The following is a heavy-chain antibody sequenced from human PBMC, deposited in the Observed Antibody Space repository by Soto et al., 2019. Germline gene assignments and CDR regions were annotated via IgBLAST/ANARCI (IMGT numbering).Heavy chain of an antibody. CDR3: AAYAPAWGAYAFNY. CDR1: GFTFKTDW. Sequence: EVQLAESVGDLVEPGGSLRLSCAASGFTFKTDWMNWVRQSPGKGLEWVGRIKSENDGGIIDYAAPVKGRFLISRADSKNTAYLEMNSLKTEDTAVYYCAAYAPAWGAYAFNYWGQGILVTVSS. J-gene: IGHJ4*02. D-gene: IGHD3-16*01. CDR2: IKSENDGGII. V-gene: IGHV3-15*07.